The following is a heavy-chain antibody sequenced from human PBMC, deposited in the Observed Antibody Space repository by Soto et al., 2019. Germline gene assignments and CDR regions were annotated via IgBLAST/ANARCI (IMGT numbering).Heavy chain of an antibody. CDR1: GGTFSSYA. V-gene: IGHV1-69*13. Sequence: GASVKVSCKASGGTFSSYAISWVRQAPGQGLEWMGGIIPIFGTANYAQKFQGRVTITADESTSTAYMELSSLRSEDTAVYYCARDPSYDFWSEFDYWGQGILVTVSS. CDR3: ARDPSYDFWSEFDY. J-gene: IGHJ4*02. CDR2: IIPIFGTA. D-gene: IGHD3-3*01.